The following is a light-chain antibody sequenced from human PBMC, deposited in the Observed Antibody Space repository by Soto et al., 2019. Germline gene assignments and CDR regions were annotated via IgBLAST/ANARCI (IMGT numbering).Light chain of an antibody. CDR1: QSISSY. CDR2: AAS. CDR3: QQSYRTPPIT. Sequence: DIQMTQSPSSLSASVVDRVTITCRASQSISSYLNWYQQKPGKAPKLLIYAASSLQSGVPSRFSGSGSGTDFTLTISSLQPEDFATYYCQQSYRTPPITFGQGTKVDIK. J-gene: IGKJ1*01. V-gene: IGKV1-39*01.